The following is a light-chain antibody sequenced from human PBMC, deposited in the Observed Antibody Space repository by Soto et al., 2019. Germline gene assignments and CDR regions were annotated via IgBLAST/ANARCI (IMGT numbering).Light chain of an antibody. V-gene: IGLV2-11*01. J-gene: IGLJ1*01. Sequence: QSALTQPRSVSGSPGQSVTISCTGTSSDVGGYNYVSWYQQHPGKAPKVRIYDVSERPSGVPDRFSGSKSGNTASLTISGLLAEDESDYYCCSYAGSPRYVSGTGTKLTVL. CDR1: SSDVGGYNY. CDR3: CSYAGSPRYV. CDR2: DVS.